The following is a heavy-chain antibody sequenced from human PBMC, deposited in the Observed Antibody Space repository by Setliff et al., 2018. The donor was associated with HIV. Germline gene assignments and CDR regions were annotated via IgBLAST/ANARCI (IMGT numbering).Heavy chain of an antibody. Sequence: GGSLRLSCAASGYTFSDYAMSWVRQAPGKGLEWVSSISGSGGSTYYADSVKGRFTISRDNSKNTLYLQMNSLRAEDTAVYYCAKRGHYYDSSGDWSFDYCGQGTLVTVSS. D-gene: IGHD3-22*01. J-gene: IGHJ4*02. V-gene: IGHV3-23*01. CDR1: GYTFSDYA. CDR2: ISGSGGST. CDR3: AKRGHYYDSSGDWSFDY.